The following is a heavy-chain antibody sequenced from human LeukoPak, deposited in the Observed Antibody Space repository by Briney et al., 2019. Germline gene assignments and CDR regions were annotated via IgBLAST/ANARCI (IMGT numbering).Heavy chain of an antibody. CDR2: ISYDGSNK. V-gene: IGHV3-30*03. Sequence: GGSLRLSCAASGFTFSSYGMHWVRQAPGKGLEWVAVISYDGSNKYYADSVKGQFTISRDNSKNTLYLQMNSLRAEDTAVYYCARAELEPPDYWGQGTLVTVSS. CDR1: GFTFSSYG. CDR3: ARAELEPPDY. J-gene: IGHJ4*02. D-gene: IGHD1-1*01.